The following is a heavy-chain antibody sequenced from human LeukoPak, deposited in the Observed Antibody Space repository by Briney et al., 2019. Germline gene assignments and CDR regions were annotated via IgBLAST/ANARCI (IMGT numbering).Heavy chain of an antibody. CDR3: AGVAAAGFFYYYYYMDV. D-gene: IGHD6-13*01. CDR1: GFTFSNYW. V-gene: IGHV3-74*01. CDR2: INSDGINT. J-gene: IGHJ6*03. Sequence: GGSLRLSCAASGFTFSNYWMHWVRQAPGRGLVWVSRINSDGINTSYADSVKGRFTISRDNAKNTLNLQMNSLRAEDTAVYYCAGVAAAGFFYYYYYMDVWGKGTTVTVSS.